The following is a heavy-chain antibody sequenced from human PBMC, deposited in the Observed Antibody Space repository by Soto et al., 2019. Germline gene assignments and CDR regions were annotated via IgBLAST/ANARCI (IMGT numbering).Heavy chain of an antibody. J-gene: IGHJ4*02. V-gene: IGHV4-59*01. CDR2: IYYSGST. CDR1: GGSISSYY. Sequence: QVQLQESGPGLVKPSETLSLTCTVSGGSISSYYWSWIRQPPGKGLEWIGYIYYSGSTNYNPSLKSRVTISVDTSKNQSSLKLSSVNAADTAVYYCARDRWGEDGSGSYSLDYWGQGTLVTVSS. D-gene: IGHD3-10*01. CDR3: ARDRWGEDGSGSYSLDY.